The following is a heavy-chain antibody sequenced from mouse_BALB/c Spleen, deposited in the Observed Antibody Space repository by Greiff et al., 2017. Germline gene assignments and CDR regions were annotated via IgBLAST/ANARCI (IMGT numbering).Heavy chain of an antibody. CDR3: ARTLTSYYAMDY. V-gene: IGHV2-2*02. J-gene: IGHJ4*01. CDR1: GFSLTSYG. Sequence: VKLMESGPGLVQPSQSLSITCTVSGFSLTSYGVHWVRQSPGKGLEWLGVIWSGGSTDYNAAFISRLSISKDNSKSQVFFKMNSLQANDTAIYYCARTLTSYYAMDYWGQGTSVTVSS. CDR2: IWSGGST. D-gene: IGHD1-1*01.